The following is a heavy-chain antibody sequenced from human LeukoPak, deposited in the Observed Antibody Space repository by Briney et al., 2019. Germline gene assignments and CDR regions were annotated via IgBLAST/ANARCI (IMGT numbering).Heavy chain of an antibody. CDR3: AKALAVVTAIGSY. D-gene: IGHD2-21*02. Sequence: GGSLRLSCAASGFTFSSYAMSWVRQAPGKGLEWVSAISGSGGSTYYADSVKGRFTISRDDSKNTLYLQMNSLRAEDTAVYYCAKALAVVTAIGSYWGQGTLVTVSS. CDR2: ISGSGGST. V-gene: IGHV3-23*01. CDR1: GFTFSSYA. J-gene: IGHJ4*02.